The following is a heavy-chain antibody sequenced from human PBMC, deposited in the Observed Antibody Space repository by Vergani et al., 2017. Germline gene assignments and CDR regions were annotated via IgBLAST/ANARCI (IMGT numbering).Heavy chain of an antibody. V-gene: IGHV4-39*07. Sequence: QLQLQESGPGLVKPSETLSLTCTVSGASISSSTYYWGWIRQPPGKGLEWIGTIYYTGTTYFNPSLKSRVTMSVDTSKNQFSLKLSSVTAADTAVYYCAREYSSSVGFLAYWGQGTLVTVSS. CDR1: GASISSSTYY. CDR2: IYYTGTT. J-gene: IGHJ4*02. CDR3: AREYSSSVGFLAY. D-gene: IGHD6-6*01.